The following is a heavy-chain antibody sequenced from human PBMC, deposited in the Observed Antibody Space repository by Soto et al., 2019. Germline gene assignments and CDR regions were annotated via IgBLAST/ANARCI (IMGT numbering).Heavy chain of an antibody. CDR1: GYTFTGYY. CDR2: INSYSGGT. CDR3: ARARIAVAGTSPTGFDY. V-gene: IGHV1-2*02. Sequence: QVQLVQSGAEVKKPGASVKVSCKASGYTFTGYYMHWVRQAPGQGLEWMGWINSYSGGTNYAQNFQGRVTMTWDTSISTAYMELNRLRSDDTAVYYCARARIAVAGTSPTGFDYWGQGTLVTVSS. D-gene: IGHD6-19*01. J-gene: IGHJ4*02.